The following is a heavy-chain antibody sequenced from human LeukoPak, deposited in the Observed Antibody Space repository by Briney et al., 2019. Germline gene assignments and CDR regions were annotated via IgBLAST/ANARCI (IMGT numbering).Heavy chain of an antibody. D-gene: IGHD4-17*01. CDR2: IYYSGST. V-gene: IGHV4-30-4*08. CDR1: GGSISSGDYY. J-gene: IGHJ5*02. CDR3: ARVEDYGDRLFDP. Sequence: SETLSLTCTVSGGSISSGDYYWSWIRQPPGKGLEWIGYIYYSGSTYYNPSLKSRFTISVDTSKNQFSLKLSSVTAADTAVYYCARVEDYGDRLFDPSGQGTLVTVSS.